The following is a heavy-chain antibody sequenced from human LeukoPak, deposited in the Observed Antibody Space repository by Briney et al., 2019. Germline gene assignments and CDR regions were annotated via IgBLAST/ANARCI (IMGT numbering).Heavy chain of an antibody. J-gene: IGHJ4*02. V-gene: IGHV3-53*01. CDR2: IYSGGST. CDR3: ASTGRWLQFPFDY. D-gene: IGHD5-24*01. CDR1: GFTVSSNY. Sequence: GGSLRLSCAASGFTVSSNYMSWVRQAPGKGLERVSVIYSGGSTYYADSVKGRFTISRDNSKNTLYLQMNSLRAEDTAVYYCASTGRWLQFPFDYWGQGTLVTVSS.